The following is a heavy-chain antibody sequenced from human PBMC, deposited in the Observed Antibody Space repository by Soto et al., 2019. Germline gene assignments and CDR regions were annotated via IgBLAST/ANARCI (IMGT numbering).Heavy chain of an antibody. CDR2: ISSSSSYI. CDR3: ARDHASGNQWLASYHYHGMDV. Sequence: EVQLVESGGGLVKPGGSLRLSCAASGFTFSSYNMNWVRQAPGKGLEWVSSISSSSSYIYYADSVRGRFTISRDDAKNSLYLQMNSLRAEDTAVYYCARDHASGNQWLASYHYHGMDVCGQGTTVTVSS. J-gene: IGHJ6*02. CDR1: GFTFSSYN. V-gene: IGHV3-21*01. D-gene: IGHD6-19*01.